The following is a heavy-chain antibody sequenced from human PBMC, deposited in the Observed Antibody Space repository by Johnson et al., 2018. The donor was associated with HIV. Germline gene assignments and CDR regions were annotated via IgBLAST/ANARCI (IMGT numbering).Heavy chain of an antibody. Sequence: VHLVESGGGLVQPGRSLRLACAASGFTFHEYAMHWVRQTPGKGLEWVSGISWNSGSGGSTYYADSVKGRFTISRDNSKNTLYLQMNSLRAEDTAVYYCAKDSSTTSGYSSSWYVSGAFDIWGQGTMVTVSS. CDR1: GFTFHEYA. CDR3: AKDSSTTSGYSSSWYVSGAFDI. D-gene: IGHD6-13*01. V-gene: IGHV3-23*04. J-gene: IGHJ3*02. CDR2: ISWNSGSGGST.